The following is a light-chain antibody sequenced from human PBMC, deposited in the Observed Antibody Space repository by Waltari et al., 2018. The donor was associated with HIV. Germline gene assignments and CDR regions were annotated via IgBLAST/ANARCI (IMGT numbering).Light chain of an antibody. Sequence: QSPLTHPPSASVTPGPSITTPCTGTNIAVRNYNLVTRYQPHPDKATNLPSYDVSKRPSGVSSRFSGSKSGYGASLTMSGRLAEDEYYYVCITCVSDSGTWKFGGGTYLTV. V-gene: IGLV2-23*02. CDR2: DVS. J-gene: IGLJ3*02. CDR1: NIAVRNYNL. CDR3: ITCVSDSGTWK.